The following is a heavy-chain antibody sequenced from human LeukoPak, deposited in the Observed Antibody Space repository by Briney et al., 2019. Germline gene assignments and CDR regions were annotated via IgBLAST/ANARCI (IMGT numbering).Heavy chain of an antibody. J-gene: IGHJ6*02. CDR3: AHRRKAAAGKGHYGMDV. CDR1: GFSLSTSGVG. CDR2: IYWDDDK. Sequence: SGPTLVNPTQTLTLTCTFSGFSLSTSGVGVGWIRQRPVKALEWLALIYWDDDKRYSPSLKSRLTITKDTSKNQVVLTMTNMDPVDTATYYCAHRRKAAAGKGHYGMDVWGQGTTVTVSS. V-gene: IGHV2-5*02. D-gene: IGHD6-13*01.